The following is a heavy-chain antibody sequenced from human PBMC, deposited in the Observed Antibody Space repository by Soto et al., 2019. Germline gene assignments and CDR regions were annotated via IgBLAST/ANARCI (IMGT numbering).Heavy chain of an antibody. CDR1: GFTFSSYW. Sequence: EVQLVESGGGLVQPGGSLRLSCAASGFTFSSYWMSWVRQAPGKGLEWVANIKQDGSEKYYVDSVKGRFTISRDNAKNSLYLQMNSLSAEDTAVYYCLLIVYASPFDYWGQGTLVTVSS. J-gene: IGHJ4*02. CDR2: IKQDGSEK. CDR3: LLIVYASPFDY. V-gene: IGHV3-7*01. D-gene: IGHD2-8*01.